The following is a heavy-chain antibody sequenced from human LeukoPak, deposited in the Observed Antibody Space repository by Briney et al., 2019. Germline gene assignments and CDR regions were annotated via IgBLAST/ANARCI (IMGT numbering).Heavy chain of an antibody. J-gene: IGHJ4*02. V-gene: IGHV3-21*01. D-gene: IGHD4-17*01. Sequence: GGSLRLSCADSGFSFNTYSMNWVRQAPGKGLEWVSSISPSSDGIFYADSLRGRFTVSRDNAKNLLYLHLNSLRVEDTAVYFCVRDNFGDYLPFFWGLGTLVTVSS. CDR1: GFSFNTYS. CDR2: ISPSSDGI. CDR3: VRDNFGDYLPFF.